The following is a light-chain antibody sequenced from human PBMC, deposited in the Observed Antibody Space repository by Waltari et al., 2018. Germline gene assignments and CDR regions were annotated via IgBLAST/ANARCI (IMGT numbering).Light chain of an antibody. Sequence: DSQRTQSPSSLSASVGGRVTITCRASQNMDTFLNWYQQRPGKAPKVLIYGASSLQSAVPSTFSGSGSATPFTLLISSLQPDDFATYFCQQRHTMMYTFGQGTKLEIK. J-gene: IGKJ2*01. CDR3: QQRHTMMYT. CDR2: GAS. CDR1: QNMDTF. V-gene: IGKV1-39*01.